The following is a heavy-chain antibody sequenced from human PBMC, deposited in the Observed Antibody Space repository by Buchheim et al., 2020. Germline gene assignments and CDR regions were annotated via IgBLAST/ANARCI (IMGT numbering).Heavy chain of an antibody. V-gene: IGHV4-59*01. CDR2: IYYSGST. CDR1: GGSISSYH. D-gene: IGHD5-18*01. J-gene: IGHJ6*02. Sequence: QVQLQESGPGLVKPSETLSLTCTVSGGSISSYHWSWIRQPPGKGLEWIGYIYYSGSTNYNPSLKSRVTISVDTSKNQFSLKLSSVTAADTAVYYCARDGYSYGSYGMDVWGQGTT. CDR3: ARDGYSYGSYGMDV.